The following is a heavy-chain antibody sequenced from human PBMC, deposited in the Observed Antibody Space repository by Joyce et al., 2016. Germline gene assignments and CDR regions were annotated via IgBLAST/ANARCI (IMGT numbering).Heavy chain of an antibody. CDR1: GYTLTGYY. CDR3: ARGRPTTGTSWGYYYYYGMDV. J-gene: IGHJ6*02. Sequence: QVQLVQSGAEVKTPGASVRVSCKASGYTLTGYYLQWVRQAPGQGLQWMGWNNHNRGGTNYAQIFQDRVTLTRDTSISTAYLELSGLTSDDTAVYYCARGRPTTGTSWGYYYYYGMDVWGQGTTVTVSS. V-gene: IGHV1-2*02. CDR2: NNHNRGGT. D-gene: IGHD1-1*01.